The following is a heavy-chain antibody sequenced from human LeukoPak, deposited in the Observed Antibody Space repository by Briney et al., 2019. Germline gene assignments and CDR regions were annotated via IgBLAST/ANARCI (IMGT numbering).Heavy chain of an antibody. V-gene: IGHV1-3*01. CDR2: INAGNGNT. J-gene: IGHJ1*01. CDR3: ARALGAVSSYYYDSSGYYDGLQH. CDR1: GYTFTSYA. D-gene: IGHD3-22*01. Sequence: GASVKVSCKASGYTFTSYAMHWVRQAPGQRPEWMGWINAGNGNTKYSQKFQGRVTITRDTSASTAYMELSSLRSEDTAVYYCARALGAVSSYYYDSSGYYDGLQHWGQGTLVTVSS.